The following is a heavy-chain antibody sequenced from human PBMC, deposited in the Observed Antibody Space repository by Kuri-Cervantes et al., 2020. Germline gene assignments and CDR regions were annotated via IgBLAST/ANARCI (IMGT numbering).Heavy chain of an antibody. Sequence: GSLRLPCTVPVGSISSYYRSWIRQPPGKGLEWIGYIYYSGSTNYNPSLKSRVTISVDTSKNQFSLKLSSVTAADTAVYYCARAQNYYGTDVWGQGTTVTVSS. CDR2: IYYSGST. CDR3: ARAQNYYGTDV. CDR1: VGSISSYY. J-gene: IGHJ6*02. V-gene: IGHV4-59*01.